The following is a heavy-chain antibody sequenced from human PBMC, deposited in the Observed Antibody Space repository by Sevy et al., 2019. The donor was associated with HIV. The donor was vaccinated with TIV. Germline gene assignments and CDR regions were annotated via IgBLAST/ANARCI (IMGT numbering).Heavy chain of an antibody. Sequence: SETLSLTCTVSSGSISTFYWSWIRQPPGKGLEWFGYIYSSGISNFNPSLKRRVTISLDTSKNQLSLKLTSVTAADTAVYYCAGEWVGESRSFDYWGQGTLVTVSS. CDR2: IYSSGIS. CDR3: AGEWVGESRSFDY. CDR1: SGSISTFY. V-gene: IGHV4-59*13. J-gene: IGHJ4*02. D-gene: IGHD1-26*01.